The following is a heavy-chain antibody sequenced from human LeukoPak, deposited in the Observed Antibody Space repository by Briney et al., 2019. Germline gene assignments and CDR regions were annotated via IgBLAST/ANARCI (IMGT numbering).Heavy chain of an antibody. D-gene: IGHD3-10*01. CDR3: ARDRGYLDGFDI. CDR1: GASISNYY. CDR2: IYYSGST. J-gene: IGHJ3*02. Sequence: PSETLSLTCTVSGASISNYYWSWIRQPPGKGLEWIGYIYYSGSTNYNTSLNSRVTMSLATSKNQFSLKLSSVTAADTAVYYCARDRGYLDGFDIWGQGTMVTVSS. V-gene: IGHV4-59*01.